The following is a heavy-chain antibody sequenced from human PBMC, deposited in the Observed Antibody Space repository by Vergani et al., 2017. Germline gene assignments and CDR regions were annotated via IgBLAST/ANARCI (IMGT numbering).Heavy chain of an antibody. J-gene: IGHJ6*03. CDR1: GGSISSGSYY. CDR3: ARASXRALVGYYYYMDV. V-gene: IGHV4-61*02. D-gene: IGHD3-16*02. CDR2: IYTSGST. Sequence: QAQLQESGPGLVKPSETLCLTCTVSGGSISSGSYYWSWLRQPAGKGLEWIGRIYTSGSTNYNPSLKNRVSISLDKSKNQFSLWVNSVTAADTAVYFCARASXRALVGYYYYMDVWGKGNTVVVSS.